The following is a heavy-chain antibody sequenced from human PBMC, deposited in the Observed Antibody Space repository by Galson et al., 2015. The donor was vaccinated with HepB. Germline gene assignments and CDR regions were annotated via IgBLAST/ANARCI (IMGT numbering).Heavy chain of an antibody. CDR1: GFSFGTLW. Sequence: SLRLSCAASGFSFGTLWMTWVRQAPGKGLECVGNIKDDGSEKYYSDSVRGRFSISRDNGQNSLYLQMDSLRVEDTAIYYCGRDPIRSKPEDYWGQGTLVTVSS. CDR3: GRDPIRSKPEDY. J-gene: IGHJ4*02. D-gene: IGHD1-14*01. V-gene: IGHV3-7*03. CDR2: IKDDGSEK.